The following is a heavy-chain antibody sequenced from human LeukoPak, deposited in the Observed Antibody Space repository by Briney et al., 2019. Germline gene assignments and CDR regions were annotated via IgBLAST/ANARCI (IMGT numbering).Heavy chain of an antibody. D-gene: IGHD2-21*01. V-gene: IGHV3-7*01. CDR2: IKQDGSEV. CDR1: GFSFTEYW. J-gene: IGHJ6*03. Sequence: PGGSLRLSCAASGFSFTEYWMTWVRQAPGQRLEWVANIKQDGSEVYYVDSVKGRFTISRDNAQNSLYLQMNSLGVEDTAVYFCAREAYCGGPRCFGVSYMDVWGEGTTVTVSS. CDR3: AREAYCGGPRCFGVSYMDV.